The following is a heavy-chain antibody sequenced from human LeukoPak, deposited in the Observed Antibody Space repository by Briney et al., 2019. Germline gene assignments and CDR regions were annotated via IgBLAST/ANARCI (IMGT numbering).Heavy chain of an antibody. CDR3: AREVRAYGGYSQSDY. D-gene: IGHD5-12*01. Sequence: GGSLRLSCAASGFTFSSHSMNWVRQAPGKGLEWVSCISSSSSYIYYADSVKGPFTISRHNAKNSLYLQMNTLRVEDTAVYYCAREVRAYGGYSQSDYWGQGTLVTVSS. V-gene: IGHV3-21*01. CDR1: GFTFSSHS. J-gene: IGHJ4*02. CDR2: ISSSSSYI.